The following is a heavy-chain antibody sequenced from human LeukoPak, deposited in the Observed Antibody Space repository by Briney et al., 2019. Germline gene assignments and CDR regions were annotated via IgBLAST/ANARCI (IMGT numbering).Heavy chain of an antibody. V-gene: IGHV4-34*01. D-gene: IGHD2-15*01. CDR1: GGSFSGYY. J-gene: IGHJ6*02. CDR2: INHSGST. Sequence: PSETLSLTCAVYGGSFSGYYWSWIRQPPGKGLEWIGEINHSGSTNYNPSLKSRATISVDTSKNQFSLKLSSVTAADTAVYYCARGHCSGGSCYSYYYYGMDVWGQGTTVTVSS. CDR3: ARGHCSGGSCYSYYYYGMDV.